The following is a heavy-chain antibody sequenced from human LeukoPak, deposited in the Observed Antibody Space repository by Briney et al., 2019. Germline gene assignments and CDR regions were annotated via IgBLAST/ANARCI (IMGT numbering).Heavy chain of an antibody. CDR2: ISGSGDST. Sequence: PGGSLRLSCAASGFTFSSYVMSWVRQAPGKGLEWVSAISGSGDSTYYADSVKGRFTISRDNSKNTLYLQMNSLRAEDTAVYYCAKCRSESIAAAGNYWGQGTLVTVSS. CDR1: GFTFSSYV. V-gene: IGHV3-23*01. CDR3: AKCRSESIAAAGNY. D-gene: IGHD6-13*01. J-gene: IGHJ4*02.